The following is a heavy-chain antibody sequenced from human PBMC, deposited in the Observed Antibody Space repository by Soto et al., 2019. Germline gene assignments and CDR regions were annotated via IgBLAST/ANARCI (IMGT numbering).Heavy chain of an antibody. V-gene: IGHV1-2*02. Sequence: GASVKVSCKASGYTFTGYYMHWVRQAPGQGLEWMGWINPNSGGTNYAQKFQGRVTMTRDTSISTAYMELSRLRSDDTAVYYCARDPDSSGWTRVLNYWGQGTLVTVS. CDR2: INPNSGGT. D-gene: IGHD6-19*01. J-gene: IGHJ4*02. CDR3: ARDPDSSGWTRVLNY. CDR1: GYTFTGYY.